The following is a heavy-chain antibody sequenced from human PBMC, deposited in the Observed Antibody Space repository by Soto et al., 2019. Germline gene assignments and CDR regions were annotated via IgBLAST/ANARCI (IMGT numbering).Heavy chain of an antibody. J-gene: IGHJ4*02. D-gene: IGHD3-10*01. V-gene: IGHV4-31*03. CDR1: GGSISSGGYY. CDR2: IYYSGST. Sequence: SETLSLTCTVSGGSISSGGYYWSWIRQHPGKGLEWIGYIYYSGSTYYNPSLKSRVTISVDTSKNQFSLKLSSVTAADTAVYYCVRDRGGYGLNDCWGQGTLVTVSS. CDR3: VRDRGGYGLNDC.